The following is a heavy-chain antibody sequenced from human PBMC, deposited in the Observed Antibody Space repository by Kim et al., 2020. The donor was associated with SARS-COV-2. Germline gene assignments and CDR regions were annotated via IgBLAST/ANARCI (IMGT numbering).Heavy chain of an antibody. J-gene: IGHJ5*02. Sequence: LKRRVTISVDTSKNQFSLKLSSVTAADTAVYYCAREEYYYGSGRENWFDPWGQGTLVTVSS. CDR3: AREEYYYGSGRENWFDP. D-gene: IGHD3-10*01. V-gene: IGHV4-59*01.